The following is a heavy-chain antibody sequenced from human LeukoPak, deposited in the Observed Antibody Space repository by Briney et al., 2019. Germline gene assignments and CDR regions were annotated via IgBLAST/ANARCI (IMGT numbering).Heavy chain of an antibody. CDR3: ARDGYSGYDSEPLAGWVNWFDP. J-gene: IGHJ5*02. CDR1: GYTFTGYY. Sequence: ASVKVSCKASGYTFTGYYMHWVRQAPGQGLESMGWINPNSGGTNYAQKFQGRVTMTRDTSISTAYMELSRLRSDDTAVYYCARDGYSGYDSEPLAGWVNWFDPWGQGTLVTVSS. V-gene: IGHV1-2*02. D-gene: IGHD5-12*01. CDR2: INPNSGGT.